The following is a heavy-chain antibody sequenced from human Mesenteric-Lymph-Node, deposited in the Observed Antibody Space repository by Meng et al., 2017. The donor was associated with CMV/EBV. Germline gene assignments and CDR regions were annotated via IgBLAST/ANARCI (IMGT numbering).Heavy chain of an antibody. CDR3: ARDQTYYDIWSGYDI. CDR1: GFTFITYY. CDR2: IKQDGSAQ. V-gene: IGHV3-7*01. Sequence: GGPLRLPCAASGFTFITYYMSWARQAAGKGLEWVASIKQDGSAQYYEDSVKGRFTISRDNAKNSLYLQMNSLRAEDTAVYYCARDQTYYDIWSGYDIWGQGSLVTVSS. J-gene: IGHJ4*02. D-gene: IGHD3-3*01.